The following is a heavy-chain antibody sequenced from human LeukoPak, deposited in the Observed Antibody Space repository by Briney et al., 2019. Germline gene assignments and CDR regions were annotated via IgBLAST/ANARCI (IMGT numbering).Heavy chain of an antibody. Sequence: PSETLSLTCAVYGESFSGYYWSWIRQPPGKGLEWIGEINHSGSTNYNPSLKSRVTISVDTSKNQCSLKLSSVTAADTAVYYCARSYYDFWSGYSNFDYWGQGTLVTVSS. CDR2: INHSGST. CDR1: GESFSGYY. V-gene: IGHV4-34*01. D-gene: IGHD3-3*01. CDR3: ARSYYDFWSGYSNFDY. J-gene: IGHJ4*02.